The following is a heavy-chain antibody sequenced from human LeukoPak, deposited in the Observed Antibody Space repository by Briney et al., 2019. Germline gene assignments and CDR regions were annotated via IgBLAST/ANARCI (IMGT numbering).Heavy chain of an antibody. CDR3: ARSRAVLVCSGTDNWFDP. CDR1: GYTFTRYY. CDR2: INPNSGST. J-gene: IGHJ5*02. Sequence: ASVKVSCKASGYTFTRYYMHWVRQAPGQGLEWMGGINPNSGSTNYAQKFQGRVTMTRDTSISTAYMELSRLRSDDTAVYYCARSRAVLVCSGTDNWFDPWGQGTLVTVSS. V-gene: IGHV1-2*02. D-gene: IGHD6-25*01.